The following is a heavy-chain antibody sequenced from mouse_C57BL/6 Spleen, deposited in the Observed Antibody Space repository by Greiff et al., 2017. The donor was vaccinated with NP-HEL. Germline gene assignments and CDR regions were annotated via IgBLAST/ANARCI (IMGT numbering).Heavy chain of an antibody. V-gene: IGHV1-59*01. D-gene: IGHD2-1*01. J-gene: IGHJ3*01. CDR1: GYTFTSYW. CDR3: ARSGDGNYVAY. Sequence: VKLQQPGAELVRPRTSVKLSCKASGYTFTSYWMHWVKQRPGQGLEWIGVIDPSDSYTNYNQKFKGKATLTVDTSSSTAYMQLSSLTSEDSAVYYCARSGDGNYVAYWGQGTLVTVSA. CDR2: IDPSDSYT.